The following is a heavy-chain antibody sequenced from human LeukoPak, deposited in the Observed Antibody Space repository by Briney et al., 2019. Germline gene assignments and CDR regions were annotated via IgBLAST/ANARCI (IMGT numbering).Heavy chain of an antibody. V-gene: IGHV5-51*01. CDR3: ARAHTYYYDSSGAYFDY. Sequence: GESLKISCKGSGYSFTSYWIGWVRQMPGKGLEWMGIIYPGDSDTRYSPSFQGQVTISADKSISTAYLQWSSLKASDTAMYYCARAHTYYYDSSGAYFDYWGQGTLVTVSS. CDR1: GYSFTSYW. J-gene: IGHJ4*02. D-gene: IGHD3-22*01. CDR2: IYPGDSDT.